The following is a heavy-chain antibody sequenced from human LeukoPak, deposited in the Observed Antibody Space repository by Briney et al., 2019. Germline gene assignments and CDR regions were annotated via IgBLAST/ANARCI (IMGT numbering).Heavy chain of an antibody. D-gene: IGHD3-10*01. CDR1: GDSITGFY. CDR2: GYHIGST. Sequence: SETLSLTCTVSGDSITGFYWNWIRQPPGKGLEWIGSGYHIGSTYFNPSLRSRVTILIDIFKNQFSLKMSSVTAADTAIYYCARLLWFGELFDYWGQGTLVTVSS. CDR3: ARLLWFGELFDY. V-gene: IGHV4-38-2*02. J-gene: IGHJ4*02.